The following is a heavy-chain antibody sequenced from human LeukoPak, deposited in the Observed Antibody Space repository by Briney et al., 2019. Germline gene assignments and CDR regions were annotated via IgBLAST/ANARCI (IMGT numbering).Heavy chain of an antibody. CDR1: GGSISSGDYY. CDR2: IYYSGST. CDR3: ARDSLPPGERYFQH. Sequence: SETLSLTCTVSGGSISSGDYYWSWIRQPPGKGLEWIGYIYYSGSTYYNPSLKSRVTISVDTSKNQFSLKLSSVTAADTAVYYCARDSLPPGERYFQHWGQGTLVTVSS. J-gene: IGHJ1*01. V-gene: IGHV4-30-4*01. D-gene: IGHD3-10*01.